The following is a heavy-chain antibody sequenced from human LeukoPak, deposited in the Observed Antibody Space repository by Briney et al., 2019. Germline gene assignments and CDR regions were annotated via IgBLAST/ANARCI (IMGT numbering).Heavy chain of an antibody. Sequence: GGSLRLSCSASGFTFSNYAMHWVRQSPGKGPEYVSAISTTGGSTYYADSVKGRFTISRDNAKNTLYLQMNSLRAEDAAVYYCSRDTADDTFDIWGQGTMVTVSS. V-gene: IGHV3-64*04. CDR3: SRDTADDTFDI. J-gene: IGHJ3*02. CDR1: GFTFSNYA. CDR2: ISTTGGST.